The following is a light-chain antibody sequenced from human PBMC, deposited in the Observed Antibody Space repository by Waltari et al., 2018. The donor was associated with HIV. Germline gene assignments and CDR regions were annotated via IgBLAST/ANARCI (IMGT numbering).Light chain of an antibody. Sequence: QSALTQPASVSGSPGQSITISCTGTSSNIWTYKLVSRHQQHPGKAPKTLIYEVSQRPLGVTNRFSGSKSGNTASLTISGLQAEDEADDYCCSYAGSSTLVFGGGTKVTVL. CDR1: SSNIWTYKL. V-gene: IGLV2-23*02. CDR3: CSYAGSSTLV. CDR2: EVS. J-gene: IGLJ3*02.